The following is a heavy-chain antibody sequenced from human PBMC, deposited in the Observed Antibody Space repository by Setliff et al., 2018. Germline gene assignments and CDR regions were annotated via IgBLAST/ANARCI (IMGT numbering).Heavy chain of an antibody. V-gene: IGHV3-33*08. CDR3: ARDRIPQLQFLDLDAFDI. CDR2: IWYDGSDK. Sequence: GGSLRLSCAASGFTFSSYSMHWVRQAPGKGLEWVAVIWYDGSDKYYVDSVKGRFTISRDNSKNTLYLQMNSLRAEDTAVYYCARDRIPQLQFLDLDAFDIWGQGTMVTVSS. CDR1: GFTFSSYS. D-gene: IGHD3-3*01. J-gene: IGHJ3*02.